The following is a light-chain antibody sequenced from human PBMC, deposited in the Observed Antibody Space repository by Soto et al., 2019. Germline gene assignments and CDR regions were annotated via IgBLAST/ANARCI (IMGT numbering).Light chain of an antibody. CDR3: QQYGSAPLT. V-gene: IGKV3-20*01. J-gene: IGKJ2*01. CDR1: QSVSSSF. CDR2: GAS. Sequence: EIVLTQSPGTLSLSPGERATLSCRASQSVSSSFLAWYQQKPGQAPRLLIYGASSRATGIPDRFSGSGSGTDFTLTISRLEPEDFAVYYCQQYGSAPLTFSQGTKLGIK.